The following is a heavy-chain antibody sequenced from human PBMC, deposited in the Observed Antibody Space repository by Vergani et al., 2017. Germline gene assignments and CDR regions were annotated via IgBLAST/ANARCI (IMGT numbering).Heavy chain of an antibody. J-gene: IGHJ4*02. V-gene: IGHV4-59*01. CDR2: IYYSGST. D-gene: IGHD2-8*01. CDR1: GGSISSYY. CDR3: ARGGLMRRAGDYFDY. Sequence: QVQLQESGPGLVKPSETLSLTCTVSGGSISSYYWSWIRQPPGQGLEWIGYIYYSGSTNYNPSLKSRVTISVDTSKNQFSLKLSSVTAADTAVYYCARGGLMRRAGDYFDYWGQGTLVTVSS.